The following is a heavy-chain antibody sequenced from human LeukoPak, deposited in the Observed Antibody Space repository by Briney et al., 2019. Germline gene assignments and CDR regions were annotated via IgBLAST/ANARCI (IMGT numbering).Heavy chain of an antibody. CDR3: AKGMVRGVIIAKSHFDY. CDR2: ISASGGST. J-gene: IGHJ4*02. CDR1: GFTFSSYA. D-gene: IGHD3-10*01. V-gene: IGHV3-23*01. Sequence: GGSLRPSCAASGFTFSSYAMSWVRQAPGKGLGWVSAISASGGSTYYADSVKGRFTISRDNSKNTLYLQMNSLRAEDTAVYYCAKGMVRGVIIAKSHFDYWGQGTLVTVSS.